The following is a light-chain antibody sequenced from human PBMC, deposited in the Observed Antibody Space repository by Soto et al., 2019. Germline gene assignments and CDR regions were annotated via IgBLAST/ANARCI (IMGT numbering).Light chain of an antibody. V-gene: IGKV3-20*01. CDR3: QQCATPPLT. J-gene: IGKJ1*01. CDR1: QSVSKNY. Sequence: EIVLTQSPGTLSLSPGERATLSYRASQSVSKNYLAWYQQKPGQAPRLLIYDASNRATGIPDRFSGSGSGTDFTLTISRLEPEDFAVYYCQQCATPPLTFGQGTRVEIK. CDR2: DAS.